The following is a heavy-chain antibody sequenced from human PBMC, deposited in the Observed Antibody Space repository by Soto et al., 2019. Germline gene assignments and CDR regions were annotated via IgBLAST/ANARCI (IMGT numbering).Heavy chain of an antibody. CDR1: GFSLSNGKVG. J-gene: IGHJ6*03. Sequence: HVTLKESGPVLVNPTEPLTLTCTVSGFSLSNGKVGVSWIRQPPGKALERLAHIFSNDEKSYSTSLNSRLTISEDTSKSQVVLTMTNVDPVDTATYYCARILFGRSVAGGYFYMDVWGKGTTVTVSS. CDR3: ARILFGRSVAGGYFYMDV. CDR2: IFSNDEK. V-gene: IGHV2-26*01. D-gene: IGHD6-19*01.